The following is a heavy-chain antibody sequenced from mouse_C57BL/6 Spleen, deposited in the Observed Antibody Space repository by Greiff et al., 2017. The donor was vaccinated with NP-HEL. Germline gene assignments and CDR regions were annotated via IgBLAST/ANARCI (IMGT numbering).Heavy chain of an antibody. Sequence: VKLMESGPELVKPGASVKISCKASGYAFSSSWMNWVKQRPGKGLEWIGRIYPGDGDTNYNGKFKGKATLTADKSSSTAYMQLSSLTSEDSAVYFCASSERGSYYDYWGQGTTLTVSS. CDR3: ASSERGSYYDY. J-gene: IGHJ2*01. CDR1: GYAFSSSW. V-gene: IGHV1-82*01. CDR2: IYPGDGDT.